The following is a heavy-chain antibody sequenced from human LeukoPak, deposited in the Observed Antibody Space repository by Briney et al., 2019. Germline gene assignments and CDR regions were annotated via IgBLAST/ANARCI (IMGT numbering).Heavy chain of an antibody. CDR2: NSSSGSTK. J-gene: IGHJ5*02. CDR1: GFTFSNYY. V-gene: IGHV3-11*01. Sequence: PGGSLRLSCAASGFTFSNYYMSWIRQAPGKGLEWVSYNSSSGSTKYYADSVKGRFTISRDNTKNSLYLQMNSLRAEDTAVYYCASHPIGGYYARSRGIWFDPWGQGTLVTVSS. D-gene: IGHD3-22*01. CDR3: ASHPIGGYYARSRGIWFDP.